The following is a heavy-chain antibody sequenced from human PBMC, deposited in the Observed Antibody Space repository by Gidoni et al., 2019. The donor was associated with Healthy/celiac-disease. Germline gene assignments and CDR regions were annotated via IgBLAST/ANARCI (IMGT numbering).Heavy chain of an antibody. Sequence: QVQLQQWGAGLLKPSETLSLTCAVYGGSFSGYYWSWIRQPPGKGLEWIGEINHSGSTNYNPSLKSRVTISVDTSKNQFSLKLSSVTAADTAVYYCARGGGYYGSGSHFDYWGQGTLVTVSS. V-gene: IGHV4-34*01. D-gene: IGHD3-10*01. J-gene: IGHJ4*02. CDR1: GGSFSGYY. CDR3: ARGGGYYGSGSHFDY. CDR2: INHSGST.